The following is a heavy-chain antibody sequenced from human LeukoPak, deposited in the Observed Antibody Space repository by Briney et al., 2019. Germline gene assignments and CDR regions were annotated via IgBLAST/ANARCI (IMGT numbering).Heavy chain of an antibody. CDR2: ISPSGDIT. CDR3: AKGEGILEWLLNY. CDR1: GFIFSSHG. D-gene: IGHD3-3*01. V-gene: IGHV3-23*01. J-gene: IGHJ4*02. Sequence: GGSLRLSCAASGFIFSSHGMNWVRQAPGKGLEWVSGISPSGDITYYADSVRGRFTISRDNSKNTLYLQMNSLRAEDTAVYYCAKGEGILEWLLNYWGQGTLVTVSS.